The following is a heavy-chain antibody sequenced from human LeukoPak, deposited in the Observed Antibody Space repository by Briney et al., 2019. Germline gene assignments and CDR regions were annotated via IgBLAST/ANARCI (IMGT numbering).Heavy chain of an antibody. CDR3: ARGSRWASYRHNWFDP. J-gene: IGHJ5*02. Sequence: SETLSLTCTVSGGSISSSSYYWGWIRQPPGKGLEWIGSIYYSGSTHYNPSLKSRVTISVDTSKNQFSLKLSSVTAAAPAVYYRARGSRWASYRHNWFDPWRQGTLVTVSP. V-gene: IGHV4-39*07. CDR1: GGSISSSSYY. CDR2: IYYSGST. D-gene: IGHD3-16*02.